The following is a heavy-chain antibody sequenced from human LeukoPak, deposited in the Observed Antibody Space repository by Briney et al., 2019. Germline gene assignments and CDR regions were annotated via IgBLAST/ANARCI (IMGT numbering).Heavy chain of an antibody. CDR1: GGSVSSGSYY. CDR3: ARASRVLLWFGALDGYDYDGMDV. Sequence: SETLSLTRTVSGGSVSSGSYYWSSIRQPPGKGLEWIRYIYCSGSTNYNPSLKSRVTISVDTSKNQFSMKLSSVTGTDTAVYYWARASRVLLWFGALDGYDYDGMDVCGKGPTATV. J-gene: IGHJ6*04. CDR2: IYCSGST. D-gene: IGHD3-10*01. V-gene: IGHV4-61*01.